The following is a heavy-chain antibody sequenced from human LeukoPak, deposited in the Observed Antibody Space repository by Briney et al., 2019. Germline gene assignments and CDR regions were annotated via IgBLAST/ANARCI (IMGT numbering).Heavy chain of an antibody. CDR3: ARSDYYDSSGYYSVDY. CDR1: GGSISSYY. J-gene: IGHJ4*02. Sequence: PSETLSLTCTVSGGSISSYYWSWIRQPPGKGLEWIGYIYYSGSTNYNPPLKSRVTISVDTSKNQFSLKLSSVTAADTAVYYCARSDYYDSSGYYSVDYWGQGTLVTVSS. V-gene: IGHV4-59*01. D-gene: IGHD3-22*01. CDR2: IYYSGST.